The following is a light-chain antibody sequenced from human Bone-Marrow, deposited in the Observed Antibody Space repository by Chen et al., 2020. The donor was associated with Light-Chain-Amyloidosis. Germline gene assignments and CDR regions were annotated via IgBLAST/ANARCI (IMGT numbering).Light chain of an antibody. CDR2: EVT. CDR3: SSYTITNTLV. CDR1: SIDVGGDNH. J-gene: IGLJ1*01. Sequence: QSALTQPASVSGSPGQSITISCTGTSIDVGGDNHVSWYQQHPDTAPKLMIYEVTNRPSWVPDRVSGSKSDNTASLTISRLQTEDEADYVGSSYTITNTLVFGSGTRVTVL. V-gene: IGLV2-14*01.